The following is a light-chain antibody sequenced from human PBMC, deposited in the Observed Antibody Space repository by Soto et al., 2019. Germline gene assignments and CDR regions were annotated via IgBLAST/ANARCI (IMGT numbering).Light chain of an antibody. J-gene: IGLJ2*01. V-gene: IGLV2-14*01. CDR3: SSYTGYTTPV. CDR1: SNDVGGYAY. CDR2: EVS. Sequence: QSVLTQPASVSGSPGQSITISCTGTSNDVGGYAYVSWYQQYPGKAPKLVISEVSNRPSGVSHRFSGSRSGNTASLTISGLQAEDEADYYCSSYTGYTTPVFGGGTKLTVL.